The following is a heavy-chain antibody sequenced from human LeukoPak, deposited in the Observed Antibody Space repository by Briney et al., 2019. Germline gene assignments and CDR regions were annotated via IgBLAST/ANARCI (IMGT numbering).Heavy chain of an antibody. V-gene: IGHV3-23*01. CDR1: GLTFSSYV. Sequence: GGSLRLSCGASGLTFSSYVMSWVRQAPGQGLEWVSAISGRGDVSSYADAVKGRFTISRDNSKNTLYLQMNSLRAEDTAVYYCAKGAFSGTYSPFEDWGQGTLVTVSS. CDR2: ISGRGDVS. D-gene: IGHD3-10*01. J-gene: IGHJ4*02. CDR3: AKGAFSGTYSPFED.